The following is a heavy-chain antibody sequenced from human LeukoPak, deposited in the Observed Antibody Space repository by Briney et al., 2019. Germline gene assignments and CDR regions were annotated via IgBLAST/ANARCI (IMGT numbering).Heavy chain of an antibody. D-gene: IGHD2-8*01. CDR3: ARRTPDGVYYFDY. CDR2: SYYRGST. CDR1: GGSISGYY. Sequence: PSETLSLTCTVSGGSISGYYWSWIRQPPGKGLEWIGYSYYRGSTNYNPSLKSRVTISVDTSKNQFSLKMSSVTAADTAVYYCARRTPDGVYYFDYWGQGTLVTVSS. J-gene: IGHJ4*02. V-gene: IGHV4-59*01.